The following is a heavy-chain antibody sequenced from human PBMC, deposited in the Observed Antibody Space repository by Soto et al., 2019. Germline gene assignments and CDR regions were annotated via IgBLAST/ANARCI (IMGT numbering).Heavy chain of an antibody. D-gene: IGHD3-3*01. CDR3: ARADFTIFGAGYYGMDV. CDR1: GGSISSSSYY. V-gene: IGHV4-39*01. J-gene: IGHJ6*02. CDR2: IYYSGST. Sequence: SETLSLTCTVSGGSISSSSYYWGWIRQPPGKGLEWIGSIYYSGSTYYNPSLKSRVTISVDTSKNQFSLKLSSVTAADTAVYYCARADFTIFGAGYYGMDVWGQGTTVIVSS.